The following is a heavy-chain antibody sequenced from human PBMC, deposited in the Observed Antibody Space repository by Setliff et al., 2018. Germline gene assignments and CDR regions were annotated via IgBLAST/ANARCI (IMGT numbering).Heavy chain of an antibody. CDR2: IFQSGIT. V-gene: IGHV4-38-2*01. Sequence: SETLSLTCAVSGFSITNGYYWGWIRQSPGKQLEWIGNIFQSGITFYNPSLKSRVTISLDPSQNQFSLKLRSVTAADTAVYFCPRVGGLFVATMPFDSWGPGTLVTVSS. CDR1: GFSITNGYY. D-gene: IGHD5-12*01. CDR3: PRVGGLFVATMPFDS. J-gene: IGHJ4*02.